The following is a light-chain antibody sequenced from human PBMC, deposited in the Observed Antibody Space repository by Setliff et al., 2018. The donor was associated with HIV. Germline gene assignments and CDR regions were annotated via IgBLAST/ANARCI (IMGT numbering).Light chain of an antibody. J-gene: IGKJ4*02. CDR1: QIINNY. Sequence: AIRMTQSPSSVSASTGDRVTITCRASQIINNYVAWYQQKPGKAPKLLISGASTLQSGVPSRFSGSGSGTGFTLTISCLQSEDFASYYGQQYYTYPLTFGGGTK. CDR2: GAS. CDR3: QQYYTYPLT. V-gene: IGKV1-8*01.